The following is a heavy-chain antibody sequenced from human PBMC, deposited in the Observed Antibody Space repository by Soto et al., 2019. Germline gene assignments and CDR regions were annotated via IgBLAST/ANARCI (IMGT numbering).Heavy chain of an antibody. CDR1: GYSFSNYW. CDR2: IYPGDSDT. J-gene: IGHJ5*01. V-gene: IGHV5-51*01. D-gene: IGHD3-22*01. CDR3: ARRDYGSSGQSGNWFDP. Sequence: GESLKISCKASGYSFSNYWIAWVRQMPGKGLEWMGIIYPGDSDTRYGPSFQGQVTISVDKSISTAYLQWSSLRASDTAMYYCARRDYGSSGQSGNWFDPWGQGTLVTVS.